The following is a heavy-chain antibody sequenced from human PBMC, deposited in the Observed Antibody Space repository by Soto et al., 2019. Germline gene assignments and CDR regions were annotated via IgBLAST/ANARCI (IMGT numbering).Heavy chain of an antibody. CDR1: GGSISSYY. V-gene: IGHV4-59*01. Sequence: PSETLSLTCTVSGGSISSYYWSWIRQPPGKGLEWIGYIYYSGSTNYNPSLKSRVTISVDTSKNQFSLKLSSVTAADTAVYYCALYRNWKRYYRMAFSAQGTTVTVYS. CDR3: ALYRNWKRYYRMAF. CDR2: IYYSGST. J-gene: IGHJ6*02. D-gene: IGHD1-1*01.